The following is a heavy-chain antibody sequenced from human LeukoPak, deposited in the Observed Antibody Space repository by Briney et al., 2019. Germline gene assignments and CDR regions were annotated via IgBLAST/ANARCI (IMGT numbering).Heavy chain of an antibody. V-gene: IGHV3-23*01. D-gene: IGHD3-22*01. CDR2: SGTDGDT. CDR1: GFTSISAL. Sequence: PGGSLRLSRVLPGFTSISALMNWVRQAPGNGLEWVSTSGTDGDTYYADSVKGRFTISRDNSKNTVHLQMTSLRVEDTAVYYCATKTPGNYPYDYWGQGTLVIVSP. CDR3: ATKTPGNYPYDY. J-gene: IGHJ4*02.